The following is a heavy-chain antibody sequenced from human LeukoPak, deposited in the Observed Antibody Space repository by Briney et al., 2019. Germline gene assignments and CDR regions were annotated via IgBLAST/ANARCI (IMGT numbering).Heavy chain of an antibody. Sequence: ASVKVSCKASGYTFTSYGISWVRQATGQGLEWMGWISAYNGNTNYAQKLQGRVTTTTDTSTSTADMELRSLRSDDTAVYYCARVRLPGIAAAGTWWFDPWGKGTLVTVSS. D-gene: IGHD6-13*01. CDR2: ISAYNGNT. V-gene: IGHV1-18*01. CDR3: ARVRLPGIAAAGTWWFDP. CDR1: GYTFTSYG. J-gene: IGHJ5*02.